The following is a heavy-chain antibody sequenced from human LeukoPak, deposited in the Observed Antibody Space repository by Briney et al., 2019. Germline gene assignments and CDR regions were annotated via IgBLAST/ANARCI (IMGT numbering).Heavy chain of an antibody. J-gene: IGHJ4*02. CDR3: ARRRDSGSSSFDY. CDR1: GGSFSGYY. CDR2: IKQDGSEK. D-gene: IGHD1-26*01. V-gene: IGHV3-7*01. Sequence: ETLSLTCAVYGGSFSGYYWSWVRQAPGKGLEWVANIKQDGSEKYYVDSVKGRFTISRDNAKNSLYLQMNSLRAEDTAVYYCARRRDSGSSSFDYWGQGTLVTVSS.